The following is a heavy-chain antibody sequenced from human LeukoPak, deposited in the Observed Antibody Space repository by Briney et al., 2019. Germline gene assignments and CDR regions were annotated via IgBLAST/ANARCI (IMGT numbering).Heavy chain of an antibody. D-gene: IGHD6-13*01. CDR2: IIPIFGTA. CDR3: AGATGGIADDGYCFDY. CDR1: GGTFSSYA. V-gene: IGHV1-69*13. Sequence: GASVKVSCKASGGTFSSYAISWVRQAPGQGLEWMGGIIPIFGTANYAQKFQGRVTITADESTSTAYMELSSLRSEDTAVYYCAGATGGIADDGYCFDYWGQGTLVTVSS. J-gene: IGHJ4*02.